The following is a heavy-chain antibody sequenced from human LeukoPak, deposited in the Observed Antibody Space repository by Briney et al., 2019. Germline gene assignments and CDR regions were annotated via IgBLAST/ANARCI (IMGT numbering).Heavy chain of an antibody. J-gene: IGHJ4*02. Sequence: GGSLRLSCAASGFTLTGYGMHWVRQAPGKGLEWVAVIWYDGNNKYYVDSVKGRITISRDTSKNTLYLQMNSLRGEDTAIYYCAREDIAVAGSFDYWGQGTLVTVSS. CDR2: IWYDGNNK. V-gene: IGHV3-33*01. D-gene: IGHD6-19*01. CDR1: GFTLTGYG. CDR3: AREDIAVAGSFDY.